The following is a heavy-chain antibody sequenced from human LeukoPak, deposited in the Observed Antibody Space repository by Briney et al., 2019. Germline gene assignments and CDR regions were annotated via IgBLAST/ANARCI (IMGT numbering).Heavy chain of an antibody. CDR3: ARVSYNWFDP. V-gene: IGHV1-18*01. J-gene: IGHJ5*02. Sequence: ASVKVSCTASGYTFTSYAISWVRQAPGQGLECMGWISAYNGNTYYAQNFQGRVTMTADTSTSTAYMELRSLRSDDTAVYYCARVSYNWFDPWGQGTLLTVS. CDR1: GYTFTSYA. CDR2: ISAYNGNT. D-gene: IGHD6-6*01.